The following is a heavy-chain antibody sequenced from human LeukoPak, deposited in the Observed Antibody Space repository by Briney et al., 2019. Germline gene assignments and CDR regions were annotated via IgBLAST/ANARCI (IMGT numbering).Heavy chain of an antibody. Sequence: PGGSLRLSCAGSGITLSSYWVHWVRQAPGKGLVWVSRIKSDGSNTTYADSVKGRFTLSRDNSKNTLYLQMNSLRAEDTAVYYCAKREGGSGSYRLYYFDYWGQGTLVTVSS. V-gene: IGHV3-74*03. CDR2: IKSDGSNT. J-gene: IGHJ4*02. CDR1: GITLSSYW. CDR3: AKREGGSGSYRLYYFDY. D-gene: IGHD3-10*01.